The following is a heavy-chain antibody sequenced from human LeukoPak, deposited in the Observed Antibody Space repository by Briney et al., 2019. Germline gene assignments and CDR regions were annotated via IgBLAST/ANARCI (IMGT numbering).Heavy chain of an antibody. Sequence: SETLSLTCTVSGGSISSGDYYWSWIRQPPGKGLEWIGYIYYSGSTYYNPSLKSRVTISVDTSKNQFSLKLSSVTAADTAVYYCARTKRFGGYFDYWGQGTLVTVSS. CDR1: GGSISSGDYY. V-gene: IGHV4-30-4*01. J-gene: IGHJ4*02. CDR3: ARTKRFGGYFDY. CDR2: IYYSGST. D-gene: IGHD3-16*01.